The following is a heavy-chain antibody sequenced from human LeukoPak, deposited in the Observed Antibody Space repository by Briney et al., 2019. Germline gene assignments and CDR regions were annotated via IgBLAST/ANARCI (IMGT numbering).Heavy chain of an antibody. D-gene: IGHD1-26*01. CDR1: GVSLSSNNYY. J-gene: IGHJ5*02. CDR2: FYYSGGT. CDR3: ARVEPIVGATIKGGWFDP. Sequence: SETLSLTCTVSGVSLSSNNYYWGWIRQPPGKGLEWIGSFYYSGGTYYNPSLKSRVTISVDTSKNQFSLKLSSVTAADTAVYYCARVEPIVGATIKGGWFDPWGQGTLVTVSS. V-gene: IGHV4-39*07.